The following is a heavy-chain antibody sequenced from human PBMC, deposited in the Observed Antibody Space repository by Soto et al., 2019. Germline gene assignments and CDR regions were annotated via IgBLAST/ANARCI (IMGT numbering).Heavy chain of an antibody. CDR2: IDWDDDK. CDR3: ARIGRYCSGGSCYSNFDY. Sequence: SGPTLVNPTQTLTLTCTFSGFSLSTSGMCVSWIRQPPGKALEWLARIDWDDDKYYSTSLKTRLTISKDTSKNQVVLTMTNMDPVDTATYYCARIGRYCSGGSCYSNFDYWGQGTLVTVSS. V-gene: IGHV2-70*11. CDR1: GFSLSTSGMC. J-gene: IGHJ4*02. D-gene: IGHD2-15*01.